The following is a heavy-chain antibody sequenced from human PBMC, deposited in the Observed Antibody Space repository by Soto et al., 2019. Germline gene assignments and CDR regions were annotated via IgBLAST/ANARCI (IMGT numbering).Heavy chain of an antibody. V-gene: IGHV6-1*01. CDR3: AYQIAPYHYNGIDV. CDR1: GDSVSSNSAA. Sequence: SETLSLTCAISGDSVSSNSAAWNWIRQSPSRGLEWLGRTYYRSKWYNDYAVSVKSRITINPDASKNQFSLQLNSVTPEDTAVYYCAYQIAPYHYNGIDVWGQGTRVTVCS. J-gene: IGHJ6*02. CDR2: TYYRSKWYN.